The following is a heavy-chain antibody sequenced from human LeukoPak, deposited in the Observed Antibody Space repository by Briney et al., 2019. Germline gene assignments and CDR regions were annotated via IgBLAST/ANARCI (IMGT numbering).Heavy chain of an antibody. CDR2: MKSKTDGGTT. CDR1: GFTFSNAW. D-gene: IGHD5-12*01. CDR3: TTDYPNSGYETFDY. V-gene: IGHV3-15*01. Sequence: GGSLRLSCAASGFTFSNAWMSWVRQAPGKGLEWVGRMKSKTDGGTTDYAAPVKGRFTISRDDSKNTLYLQMNSLKPEDTAVYYCTTDYPNSGYETFDYWGQGTLVTVSS. J-gene: IGHJ4*02.